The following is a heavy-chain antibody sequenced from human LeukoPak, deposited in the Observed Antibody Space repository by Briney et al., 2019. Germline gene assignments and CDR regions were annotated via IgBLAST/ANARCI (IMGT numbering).Heavy chain of an antibody. J-gene: IGHJ6*03. V-gene: IGHV1-2*02. Sequence: ASVKVSCKASGYTFTGYYMHWVRQAPGQGLEWMGWINPNSGGTNYAQKFQGRVTMTRDTSISTAYMELSRLRSDDTAVYYCARKGDLVVPAAIRHSSPPYYMDVWGKGTTVTVSS. CDR2: INPNSGGT. CDR1: GYTFTGYY. CDR3: ARKGDLVVPAAIRHSSPPYYMDV. D-gene: IGHD2-2*02.